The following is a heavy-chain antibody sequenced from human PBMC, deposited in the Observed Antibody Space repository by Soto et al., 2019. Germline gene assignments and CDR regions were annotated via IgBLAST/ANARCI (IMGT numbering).Heavy chain of an antibody. V-gene: IGHV3-9*01. CDR3: ANLRLDGSGFDG. Sequence: AQLVESGGGLVQPGRSLRLSCVASGFTFDDYAIHWVRQDPGTGLEWVSGISWNGAATGYADSVKGRFTISRDNAKNSLYLQMGSLITEDTAIYYCANLRLDGSGFDGWGQGTLVTVSA. CDR2: ISWNGAAT. CDR1: GFTFDDYA. J-gene: IGHJ4*02. D-gene: IGHD3-10*01.